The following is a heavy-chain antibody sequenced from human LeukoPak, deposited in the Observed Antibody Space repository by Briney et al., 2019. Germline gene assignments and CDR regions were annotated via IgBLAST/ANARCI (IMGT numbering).Heavy chain of an antibody. CDR1: GFSFRSFA. CDR2: ISGGGEDT. D-gene: IGHD3-22*01. CDR3: AKRGVVIRVILVGFHKEAYYFDS. Sequence: PGGSLRLSCTASGFSFRSFAMSWFRRAPGQGLEWVSSISGGGEDTYYADSVKGRFTISRDNSETTLYLQMNSLGADDTAVYFCAKRGVVIRVILVGFHKEAYYFDSWGQGTLVTVSS. V-gene: IGHV3-23*01. J-gene: IGHJ4*02.